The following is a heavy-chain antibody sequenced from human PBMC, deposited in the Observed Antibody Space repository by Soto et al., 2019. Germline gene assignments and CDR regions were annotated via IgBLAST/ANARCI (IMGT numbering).Heavy chain of an antibody. D-gene: IGHD4-17*01. J-gene: IGHJ1*01. CDR1: GGSISSSSYY. V-gene: IGHV4-39*01. Sequence: SETLSLTCTVSGGSISSSSYYWGWIRQPPGKGLEWIGSIYYSGSTYYNPSLKSRVTISVDTSKNQFSLKLSSVTAADTAVYYCARSYGDYDHTSPFQHWGQGTLVTVSS. CDR2: IYYSGST. CDR3: ARSYGDYDHTSPFQH.